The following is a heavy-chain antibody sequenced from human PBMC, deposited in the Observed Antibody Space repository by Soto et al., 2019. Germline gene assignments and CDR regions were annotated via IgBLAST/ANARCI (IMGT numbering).Heavy chain of an antibody. CDR1: GFTFSDYY. D-gene: IGHD4-17*01. J-gene: IGHJ4*02. V-gene: IGHV3-11*01. Sequence: QVQLVESGGGLVKPGGSLRLSCAASGFTFSDYYMSWIRQAPGKGLEWVSYISSSSSTIFYADSVKGRFTISRDNAKNSLYLQRNSLRAADVDVYYCAIVTVTLDYWGQGTLVTVSS. CDR3: AIVTVTLDY. CDR2: ISSSSSTI.